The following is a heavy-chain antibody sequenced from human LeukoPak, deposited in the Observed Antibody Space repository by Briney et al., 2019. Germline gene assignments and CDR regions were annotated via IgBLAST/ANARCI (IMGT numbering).Heavy chain of an antibody. CDR3: ARYHRGGTYYFDY. CDR1: GFTLSSYS. J-gene: IGHJ4*02. CDR2: ITVDGST. V-gene: IGHV3-23*01. D-gene: IGHD1-26*01. Sequence: PGGSLRLSCAASGFTLSSYSMNWVRQAPGKGLEWVSDITVDGSTYYAESVKGRFTISRDSSKNTLYLQMNSLWAEDTAIYSCARYHRGGTYYFDYWGQGTLVTVSS.